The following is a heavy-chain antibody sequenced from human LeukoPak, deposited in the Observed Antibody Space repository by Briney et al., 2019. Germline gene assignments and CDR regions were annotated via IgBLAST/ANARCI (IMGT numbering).Heavy chain of an antibody. D-gene: IGHD5-24*01. CDR2: VSAANNP. J-gene: IGHJ4*02. V-gene: IGHV1-3*01. Sequence: VKVSCKTSGYIFTPHHIHWMRQAPGQGLELLGWVSAANNPEYSQKFQGRVVITRDASATTSYLELNSLRSEDTAVYYCAMSVEMPPIPSFDYWGQGTLVTVSS. CDR3: AMSVEMPPIPSFDY. CDR1: GYIFTPHH.